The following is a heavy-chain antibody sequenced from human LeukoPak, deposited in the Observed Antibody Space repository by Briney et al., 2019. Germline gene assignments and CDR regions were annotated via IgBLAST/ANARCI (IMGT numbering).Heavy chain of an antibody. CDR2: IYSGDNT. Sequence: GGSLRLSCAASGFTVSSNYMTWVRQAPGKGLEWVARIYSGDNTDYADSVKGRFTISRDNAKNTLYLQMNSLRAEDTAVYYCARDWFHAIDYWGQGTLVTVSS. CDR1: GFTVSSNY. V-gene: IGHV3-66*01. CDR3: ARDWFHAIDY. D-gene: IGHD2/OR15-2a*01. J-gene: IGHJ4*02.